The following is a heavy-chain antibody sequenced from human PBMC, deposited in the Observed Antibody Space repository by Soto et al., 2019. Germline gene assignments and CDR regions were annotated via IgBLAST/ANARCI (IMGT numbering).Heavy chain of an antibody. V-gene: IGHV1-18*01. CDR2: ISTYNGDT. CDR3: AMAGAAPYYYFGMDI. J-gene: IGHJ6*02. D-gene: IGHD2-15*01. CDR1: GYTFSTSG. Sequence: QVQLVQSGAEVRKPGASVKVSCKASGYTFSTSGMSWLRQAPGQGLEWMGWISTYNGDTNDAPKFQDRVTIPSDTSTSTVYMELRSLRSDDTAVYCFAMAGAAPYYYFGMDILGQGTRVTVSS.